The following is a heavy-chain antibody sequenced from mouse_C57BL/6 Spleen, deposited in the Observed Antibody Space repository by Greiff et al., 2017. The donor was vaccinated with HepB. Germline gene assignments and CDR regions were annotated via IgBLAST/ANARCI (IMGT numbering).Heavy chain of an antibody. Sequence: QVHVKQSGAELVKPGASVKLSCKASGYTFTSYWMHWVKQRPGQGLEWIGMIHPNSGSTNYNEKFKSKATLTVDKSSSTAYMQLSSLTSEDSAVYYCARATTVVKGYYFDYWGQGTTLTVSS. D-gene: IGHD1-1*01. CDR2: IHPNSGST. CDR1: GYTFTSYW. V-gene: IGHV1-64*01. J-gene: IGHJ2*01. CDR3: ARATTVVKGYYFDY.